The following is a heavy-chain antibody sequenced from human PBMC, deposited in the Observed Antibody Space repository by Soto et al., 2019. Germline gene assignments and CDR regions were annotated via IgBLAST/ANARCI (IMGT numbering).Heavy chain of an antibody. CDR2: ISGSGGGT. CDR3: EKDSRTWAPFSKCQH. Sequence: EVQLFEFGGGLAQRGGSLRLSCAASGFTFSSYAMGWVRQAPGKGLEWVSVISGSGGGTYYADSVKGRFTISRDNSENTLDLQMNGMRAEDTAIYYCEKDSRTWAPFSKCQHWGQGTLVTVSS. CDR1: GFTFSSYA. D-gene: IGHD3-16*01. V-gene: IGHV3-23*01. J-gene: IGHJ1*01.